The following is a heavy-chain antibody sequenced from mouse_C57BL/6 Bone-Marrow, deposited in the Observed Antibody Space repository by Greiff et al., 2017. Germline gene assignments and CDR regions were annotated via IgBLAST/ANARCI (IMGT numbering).Heavy chain of an antibody. J-gene: IGHJ2*01. CDR3: ARHGIYYDLDY. CDR1: EYEFPSHA. D-gene: IGHD2-4*01. Sequence: DVKLVESGGGLVQPGESLKLSCESNEYEFPSHAMSWVRKTPEKRLALVAAINSDGGSTYYPDTMERRFIISRDNTKKTLYLQMSSLRSEDTAVYYCARHGIYYDLDYWGQGTTLTVSS. V-gene: IGHV5-2*03. CDR2: INSDGGST.